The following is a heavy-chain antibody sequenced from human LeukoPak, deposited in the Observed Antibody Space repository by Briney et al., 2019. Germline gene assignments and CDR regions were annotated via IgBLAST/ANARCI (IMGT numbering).Heavy chain of an antibody. J-gene: IGHJ5*02. D-gene: IGHD2-2*02. CDR2: MSAYNGNT. V-gene: IGHV1-18*01. CDR1: GYTFTSYG. CDR3: ARGLDYCSSTSCYRGGIWFDP. Sequence: GASVKVSCKASGYTFTSYGISWVRQAPGQGLEWMGWMSAYNGNTNYAQKLQGRVTMTTDTSTSTAYMGLRSLRSDDTAVYYCARGLDYCSSTSCYRGGIWFDPWGQGTLVTVSS.